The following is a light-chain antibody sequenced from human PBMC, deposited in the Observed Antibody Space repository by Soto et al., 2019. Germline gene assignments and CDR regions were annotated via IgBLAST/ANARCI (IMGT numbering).Light chain of an antibody. Sequence: QSVLTQPASVSGSPGQSITISCTGTSSDVGAYNYVSWYLQHPGKAPKLMIYEVSNRPSGVSHRFSGSKSGSTASLTISGLQAEDEADYYCSSYTSNYTYVFGTGTKV. CDR1: SSDVGAYNY. CDR3: SSYTSNYTYV. V-gene: IGLV2-14*01. CDR2: EVS. J-gene: IGLJ1*01.